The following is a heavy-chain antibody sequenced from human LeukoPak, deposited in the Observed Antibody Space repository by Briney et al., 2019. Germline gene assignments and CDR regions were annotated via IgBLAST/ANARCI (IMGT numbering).Heavy chain of an antibody. CDR2: IKQDGNEK. CDR3: ARGLQSSDYYYYGMDV. V-gene: IGHV3-7*01. CDR1: GFTFSNAW. Sequence: GGSLRLSCAASGFTFSNAWMSWVRQAPGKGLEWVASIKQDGNEKDYVDSVKGRLTISRDNAKNSLYLQMNSLRAEDTAVYYCARGLQSSDYYYYGMDVWGQGTTVTVSS. J-gene: IGHJ6*02. D-gene: IGHD4-11*01.